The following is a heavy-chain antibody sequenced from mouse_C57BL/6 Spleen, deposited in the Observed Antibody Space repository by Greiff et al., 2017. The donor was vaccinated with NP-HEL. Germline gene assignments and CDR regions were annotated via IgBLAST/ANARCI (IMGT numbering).Heavy chain of an antibody. D-gene: IGHD2-1*01. CDR2: ISSGSSTI. Sequence: EVKVVESGGGLVKPGGSLKLSCAASGFTFSDYGMHWVRQAPEKVLEWVAYISSGSSTIYYADTVKGRFTISRDNAKNTLFLQMTSLRSEDTAMYYCARDMVKKYFDVWGTGTTVTVSS. CDR3: ARDMVKKYFDV. J-gene: IGHJ1*03. CDR1: GFTFSDYG. V-gene: IGHV5-17*01.